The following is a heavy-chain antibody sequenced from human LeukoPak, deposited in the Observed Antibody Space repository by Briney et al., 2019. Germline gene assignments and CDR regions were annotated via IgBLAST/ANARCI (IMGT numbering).Heavy chain of an antibody. CDR1: GFTFSSYV. V-gene: IGHV3-30-3*01. J-gene: IGHJ4*02. D-gene: IGHD2-8*01. Sequence: GGSLRLSCAASGFTFSSYVMHWVRQAPGKGLEWVAVILYDGSNKYYADSVKGRFTISRDNSKNTLYLQMDSLRAEDTAVYYCARGSRDCTNDVCYRGDLDYWGQGTLVTVSS. CDR3: ARGSRDCTNDVCYRGDLDY. CDR2: ILYDGSNK.